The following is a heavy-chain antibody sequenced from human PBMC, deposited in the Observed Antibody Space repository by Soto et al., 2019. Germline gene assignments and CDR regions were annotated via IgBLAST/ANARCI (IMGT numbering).Heavy chain of an antibody. CDR3: ARSVEGHFDY. J-gene: IGHJ4*02. D-gene: IGHD6-19*01. Sequence: EVQLVESGGGLVQPGGSLRLSCAASGFSFSIYSMNWVRQAPGKGLEWSSYITSDTNTIKYADSVKGRFTISRDNAKNSLYLQMNSLRDEDTAVYYCARSVEGHFDYWGQGTVVTVS. V-gene: IGHV3-48*02. CDR1: GFSFSIYS. CDR2: ITSDTNTI.